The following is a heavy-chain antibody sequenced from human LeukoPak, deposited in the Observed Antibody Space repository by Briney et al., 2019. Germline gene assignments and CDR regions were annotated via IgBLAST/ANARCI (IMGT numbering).Heavy chain of an antibody. D-gene: IGHD3-22*01. CDR3: AKEGGGPTYYYDSSGYYQPFDY. CDR2: ISGSGGST. J-gene: IGHJ4*02. V-gene: IGHV3-23*01. Sequence: GSLRLSCAASGFILNNYGVHWVRQAPGKGLEWVSAISGSGGSTYYADSVKGRFTISRDNSKNTLYLQMNSLRAEDTAVYYCAKEGGGPTYYYDSSGYYQPFDYWGQGTLVTVSS. CDR1: GFILNNYG.